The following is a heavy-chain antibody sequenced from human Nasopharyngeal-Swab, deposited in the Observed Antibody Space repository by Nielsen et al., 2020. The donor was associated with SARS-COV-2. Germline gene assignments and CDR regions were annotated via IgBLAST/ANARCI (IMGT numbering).Heavy chain of an antibody. CDR3: ARANRSGIFGVVLNFDY. J-gene: IGHJ4*02. D-gene: IGHD3-3*01. V-gene: IGHV4-31*03. CDR2: IYYSGST. Sequence: SETLSLTCTVSGGSISSGDYYWSWIRQHPGKGLEWIGYIYYSGSTYYNPSLKSRVTISVDTSKNQFSLKLSSVTAADTAVYYCARANRSGIFGVVLNFDYWGQGTLVTVSS. CDR1: GGSISSGDYY.